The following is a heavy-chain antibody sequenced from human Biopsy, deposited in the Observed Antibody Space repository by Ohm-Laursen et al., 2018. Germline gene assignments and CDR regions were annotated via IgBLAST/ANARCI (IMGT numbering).Heavy chain of an antibody. D-gene: IGHD5-12*01. Sequence: GASVKVSCKVSGYNFIDYYIQWVKQAPGKGLEWVGLVGPDNNKAFYSEKFQDRVTITADTSTDTVFMELKNLRSDDTAVYFCATDLFGRRFTGYLVDYWGQGTLVSVSS. CDR3: ATDLFGRRFTGYLVDY. V-gene: IGHV1-69-2*01. J-gene: IGHJ4*02. CDR2: VGPDNNKA. CDR1: GYNFIDYY.